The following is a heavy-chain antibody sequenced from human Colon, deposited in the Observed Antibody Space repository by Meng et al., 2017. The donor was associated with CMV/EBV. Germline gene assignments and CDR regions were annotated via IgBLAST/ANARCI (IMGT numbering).Heavy chain of an antibody. Sequence: ASVKVSCKTSGYTFGDYDVNWVRQATGQGLEWLGWMKPNSDHTGYAQKFRDRTSFTTDTSTSTVYMELRSLRSEDTAVYYCARDGGSSWSSHNYGMDVWGQGTTVTVSS. CDR3: ARDGGSSWSSHNYGMDV. CDR1: GYTFGDYD. J-gene: IGHJ6*02. D-gene: IGHD6-19*01. CDR2: MKPNSDHT. V-gene: IGHV1-8*03.